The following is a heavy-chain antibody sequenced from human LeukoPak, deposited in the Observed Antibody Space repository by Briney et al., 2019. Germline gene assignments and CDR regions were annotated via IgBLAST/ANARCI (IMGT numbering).Heavy chain of an antibody. D-gene: IGHD5-12*01. CDR3: ARGLITVANTGAFDI. CDR2: IYYTGDT. Sequence: SETLSLTCTVSGGSINSYYWNWIRQPPGKGLEWIGYIYYTGDTSYNPSLRSRVTISVDTSKNQFSLKLSSVTAADTAVYYCARGLITVANTGAFDIWGQGTMVTVSS. V-gene: IGHV4-59*01. J-gene: IGHJ3*02. CDR1: GGSINSYY.